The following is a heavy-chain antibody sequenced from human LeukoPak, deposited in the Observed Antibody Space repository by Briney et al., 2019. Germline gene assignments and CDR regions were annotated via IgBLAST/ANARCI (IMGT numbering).Heavy chain of an antibody. CDR1: GFTFSSYA. D-gene: IGHD2-2*01. CDR3: ARDRSVVVAAAMSGFDP. Sequence: GGSLTLSCSPSGFTFSSYAMHWVRHAPGKGRGWVVVISYDGSNKYYADSVKGRFTISRDNSKSKLYLQMNSLSAEDTAVYYCARDRSVVVAAAMSGFDPWGQGTLVTVSS. CDR2: ISYDGSNK. J-gene: IGHJ5*02. V-gene: IGHV3-30-3*01.